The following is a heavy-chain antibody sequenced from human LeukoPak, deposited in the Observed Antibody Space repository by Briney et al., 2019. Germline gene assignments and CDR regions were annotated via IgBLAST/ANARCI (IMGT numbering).Heavy chain of an antibody. V-gene: IGHV1-46*01. CDR2: INPSGGST. J-gene: IGHJ3*02. Sequence: ASVKVSCKASGYTFTSYYMHWVRQAPGQGLEWMGIINPSGGSTSYAQKFQGRVTMTRDTSTSTVYMELSSLRSEDTAVYYCARGLWFGELTGSCCAFDIWGQGTMVTVSS. D-gene: IGHD3-10*01. CDR3: ARGLWFGELTGSCCAFDI. CDR1: GYTFTSYY.